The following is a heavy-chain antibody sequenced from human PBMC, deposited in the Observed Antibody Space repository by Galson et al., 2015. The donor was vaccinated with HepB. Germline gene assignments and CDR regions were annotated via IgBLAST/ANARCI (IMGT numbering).Heavy chain of an antibody. CDR2: ISGSGGST. D-gene: IGHD4-17*01. J-gene: IGHJ4*02. CDR1: GFTFSSYD. Sequence: LRPYCAPSGFTFSSYDMSWVRQAPGKGLEWVSAISGSGGSTYYADSVKGRFTISRDNSKNTLYLQMNSLRAEDTAVYYCAKPYDYGSPLISYWGQGTLVTVSS. V-gene: IGHV3-23*01. CDR3: AKPYDYGSPLISY.